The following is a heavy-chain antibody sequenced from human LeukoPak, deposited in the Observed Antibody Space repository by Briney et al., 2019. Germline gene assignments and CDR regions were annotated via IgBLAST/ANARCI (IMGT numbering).Heavy chain of an antibody. CDR3: ASPMVRGAPLLDV. CDR2: INHSGST. CDR1: GRSFSGYY. D-gene: IGHD3-10*01. V-gene: IGHV4-34*01. J-gene: IGHJ6*02. Sequence: SETLSLTCAVYGRSFSGYYWSWIRQPPGKGLEWIGEINHSGSTNYNPSLKSRVTISVDTSKNQFSLKLSSVTAADTAVYYCASPMVRGAPLLDVWGQGTTVTVSS.